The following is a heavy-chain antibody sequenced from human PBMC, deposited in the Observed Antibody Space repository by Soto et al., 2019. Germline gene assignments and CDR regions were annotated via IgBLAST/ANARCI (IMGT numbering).Heavy chain of an antibody. D-gene: IGHD6-13*01. CDR1: GGTFSSYA. CDR3: ARDRAALPKLKYCMDV. Sequence: QVQLVQSGAEVKKPGSSVKVSCKASGGTFSSYAISWVRQAPGQGLEWMGGIIPIFGTANYAQKFQGRVTITADESTSTAYMELSSLRSADTAVYYCARDRAALPKLKYCMDVWGQGTTVTVSS. V-gene: IGHV1-69*01. CDR2: IIPIFGTA. J-gene: IGHJ6*02.